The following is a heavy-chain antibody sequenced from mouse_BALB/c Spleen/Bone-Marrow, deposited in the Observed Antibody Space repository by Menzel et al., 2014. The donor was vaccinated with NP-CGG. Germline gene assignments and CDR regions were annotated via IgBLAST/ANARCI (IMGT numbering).Heavy chain of an antibody. CDR3: ARNYGNYVWFAN. Sequence: QVQLKHSGAELMKPGASVKISCKATGYTFSRYWIEWVKQRPGHGLEWIGEILPGSGSTNYNEKFEGKATFTADTSSNTAYMQLSSLTSEDSAVYYCARNYGNYVWFANWGQGTLVTVSA. V-gene: IGHV1-9*01. J-gene: IGHJ3*01. D-gene: IGHD2-1*01. CDR2: ILPGSGST. CDR1: GYTFSRYW.